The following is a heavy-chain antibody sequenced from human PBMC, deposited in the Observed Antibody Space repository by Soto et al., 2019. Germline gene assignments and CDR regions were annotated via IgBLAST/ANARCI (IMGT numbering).Heavy chain of an antibody. V-gene: IGHV3-23*01. CDR1: GFTFSTYA. Sequence: EVQLLESGGGLVQPGGSLTLSCAASGFTFSTYAMSWVRQAPGKGLEWVSAISGGGISTYYADSVRGRFTISRDNSRNTLYLRMNRLGAEDTAVYYCARDAISMVRGANNWFDPWGQGTLVTVSS. CDR2: ISGGGIST. J-gene: IGHJ5*02. CDR3: ARDAISMVRGANNWFDP. D-gene: IGHD3-10*01.